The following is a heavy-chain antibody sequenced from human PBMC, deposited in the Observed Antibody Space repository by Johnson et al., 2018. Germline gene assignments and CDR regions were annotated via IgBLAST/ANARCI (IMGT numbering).Heavy chain of an antibody. D-gene: IGHD2-8*01. J-gene: IGHJ6*02. Sequence: QVQLVQSGAEVKKPGSSVKVSCKASGGTFSSYAISWVRQAPGQGLEWMGGIIPIFGTANYAQKFQGRVTITADESTSTRYMELSSLRSEDKAGYYCAKERGHCTNGVCYINYYYGRDVWGQGTTVTVSS. CDR1: GGTFSSYA. V-gene: IGHV1-69*12. CDR3: AKERGHCTNGVCYINYYYGRDV. CDR2: IIPIFGTA.